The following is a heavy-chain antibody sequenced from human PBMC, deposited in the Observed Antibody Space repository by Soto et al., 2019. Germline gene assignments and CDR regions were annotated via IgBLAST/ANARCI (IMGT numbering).Heavy chain of an antibody. CDR3: ARATVYDFSHFHDY. Sequence: SETLSLTCAVYGGSISSGGYYWSWIRQHPGKGLEWIGYIYYSGSTYYNPSHKSRVTISVDTSKNQFSLKLSSVTAADTAVYYCARATVYDFSHFHDYWGQGTLVTVSS. J-gene: IGHJ4*02. V-gene: IGHV4-31*11. CDR1: GGSISSGGYY. CDR2: IYYSGST. D-gene: IGHD3-3*01.